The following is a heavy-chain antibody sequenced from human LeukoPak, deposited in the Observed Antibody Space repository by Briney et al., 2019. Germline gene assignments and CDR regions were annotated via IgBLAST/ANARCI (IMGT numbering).Heavy chain of an antibody. Sequence: PGGSLRLSCAASGFTFSSYSMNWVRQAPGKGLEWASSISSSSSYIYYADSVKGRFTTSRDNAKNSLYLQMNSLRAEDTAVYYCASSVQLWFLFDYWGQGTLVTVSS. J-gene: IGHJ4*02. D-gene: IGHD5-18*01. V-gene: IGHV3-21*01. CDR3: ASSVQLWFLFDY. CDR1: GFTFSSYS. CDR2: ISSSSSYI.